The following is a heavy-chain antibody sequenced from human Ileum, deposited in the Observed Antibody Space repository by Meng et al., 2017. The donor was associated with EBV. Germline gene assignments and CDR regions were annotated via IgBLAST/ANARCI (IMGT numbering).Heavy chain of an antibody. Sequence: QVQQQGLVPGLVKTAESLSLTCTVSGGSVSISSYYWSWIRQPPGKGLEWIGYIYYSGTTNYNPSLESRVTISVDTSKNQFSLKLRSVAASDTAVYYCARGWDTAMDSGWGQGTLVTVSS. CDR3: ARGWDTAMDSG. J-gene: IGHJ4*02. V-gene: IGHV4-61*01. D-gene: IGHD5-18*01. CDR2: IYYSGTT. CDR1: GGSVSISSYY.